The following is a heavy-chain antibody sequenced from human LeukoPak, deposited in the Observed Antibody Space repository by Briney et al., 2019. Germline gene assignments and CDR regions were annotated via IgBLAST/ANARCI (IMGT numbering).Heavy chain of an antibody. D-gene: IGHD2-2*01. V-gene: IGHV3-74*01. CDR2: INSDGSST. CDR3: ARGPPIVVVSAAMGGVDY. Sequence: PGGSLRLSCAASGFTFSSYWMHWVRQAPGKGLVWVSRINSDGSSTSYADSVKGRFTISRDNAKNTLYLQMNSLRAEDTAVYYCARGPPIVVVSAAMGGVDYWGQGTLVTVSS. J-gene: IGHJ4*02. CDR1: GFTFSSYW.